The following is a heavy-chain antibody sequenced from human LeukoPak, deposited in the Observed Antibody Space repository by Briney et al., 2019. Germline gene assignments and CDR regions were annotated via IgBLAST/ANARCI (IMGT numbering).Heavy chain of an antibody. CDR2: ISSSTYSI. CDR1: GFTFSTYS. V-gene: IGHV3-48*04. J-gene: IGHJ6*03. CDR3: AKGGGGRLIYYYYMDV. Sequence: PGGSLRLSCAASGFTFSTYSMNWVRQAPGKGLEWVSYISSSTYSIYYADSVKGRFTISRDNAKNSLYLQMNSLRAEDMALYYCAKGGGGRLIYYYYMDVWGKGTTVTVSS. D-gene: IGHD3-16*01.